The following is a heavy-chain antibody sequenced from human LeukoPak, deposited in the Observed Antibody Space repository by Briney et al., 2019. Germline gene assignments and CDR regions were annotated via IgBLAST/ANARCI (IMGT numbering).Heavy chain of an antibody. CDR2: INPNSGGT. Sequence: ASVKVSCKASGYSFTGYYMHWVRQAPGQGLEWMGWINPNSGGTNYAQNFQGRVTMTRDTSISTAYMELSRLRSDDTALYYCARVWQYSRASGAFDIWGQGTMVTVSS. CDR3: ARVWQYSRASGAFDI. D-gene: IGHD6-6*01. V-gene: IGHV1-2*02. J-gene: IGHJ3*02. CDR1: GYSFTGYY.